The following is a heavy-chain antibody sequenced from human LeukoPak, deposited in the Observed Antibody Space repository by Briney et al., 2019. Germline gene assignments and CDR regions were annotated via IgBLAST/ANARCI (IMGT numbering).Heavy chain of an antibody. CDR1: GFTFRCYE. CDR3: ARLGSSWNNFDY. V-gene: IGHV3-48*03. CDR2: ISSSGSAI. J-gene: IGHJ4*02. Sequence: GGSLRLSCGASGFTFRCYEMNWVRQALGKGLEWVSYISSSGSAIDYADSVKGRFTISRDNAKNSLYLQMNSLKAEDTGVYYCARLGSSWNNFDYWGQGTLVTVSS. D-gene: IGHD6-13*01.